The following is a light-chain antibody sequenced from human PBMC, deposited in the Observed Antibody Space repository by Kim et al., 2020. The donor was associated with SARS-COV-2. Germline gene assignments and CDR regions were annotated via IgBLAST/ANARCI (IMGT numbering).Light chain of an antibody. V-gene: IGKV3-20*01. CDR2: GAS. Sequence: YPGERATLSCRASQSVSSSYLAWYQQKPGQAPRLLIYGASSRATGIPDRFSGSGSGTDFTLTISRLEPEDFAVYYCQQYGSSPFTFGPGTKVDIK. CDR1: QSVSSSY. CDR3: QQYGSSPFT. J-gene: IGKJ3*01.